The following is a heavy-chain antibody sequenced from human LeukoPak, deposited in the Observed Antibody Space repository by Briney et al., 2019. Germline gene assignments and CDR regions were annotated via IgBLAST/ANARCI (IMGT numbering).Heavy chain of an antibody. V-gene: IGHV3-48*01. CDR2: ISSSSSTI. Sequence: PGGSLRLSCAASGFTFSSYSMNWVRQAPGKGLEWVSYISSSSSTIYYAAPVKGRFTISRDNAKNSLYLQMNSLRAEDTAVYYCARDRWNHREWFDPWGQGTLVTVSS. D-gene: IGHD1-1*01. CDR3: ARDRWNHREWFDP. CDR1: GFTFSSYS. J-gene: IGHJ5*02.